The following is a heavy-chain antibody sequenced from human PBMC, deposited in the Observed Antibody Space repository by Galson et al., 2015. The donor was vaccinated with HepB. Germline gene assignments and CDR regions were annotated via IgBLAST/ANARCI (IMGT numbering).Heavy chain of an antibody. Sequence: SLRLSCAASGFTFSSYAMNWVRQAPGKGLEWVSVITGSGSSTYYADSVKGRFIISRDNSKNTLFLQMNSLRAEDTAVYYCAKDNVVVPAAMDYYGMDVWGQGTTVTVSS. D-gene: IGHD2-2*01. CDR1: GFTFSSYA. V-gene: IGHV3-23*01. CDR2: ITGSGSST. J-gene: IGHJ6*02. CDR3: AKDNVVVPAAMDYYGMDV.